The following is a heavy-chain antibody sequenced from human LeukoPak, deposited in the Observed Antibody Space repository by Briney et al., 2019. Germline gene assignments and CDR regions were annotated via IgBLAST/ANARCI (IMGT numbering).Heavy chain of an antibody. D-gene: IGHD3-22*01. Sequence: RASVKVSCKASGYTFTSFGISWVRQAPGQGLEWMGWINAYNGNTNYAQKLQGRVYMTTDTSASTAYMELRSLRSDDTAVYYCARDVNGNYYDTIGYLYHYFDYWGQGTLVTVSS. J-gene: IGHJ4*02. V-gene: IGHV1-18*01. CDR1: GYTFTSFG. CDR3: ARDVNGNYYDTIGYLYHYFDY. CDR2: INAYNGNT.